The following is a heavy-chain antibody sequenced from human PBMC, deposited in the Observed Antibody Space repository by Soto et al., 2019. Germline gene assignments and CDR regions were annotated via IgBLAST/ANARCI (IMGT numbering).Heavy chain of an antibody. CDR1: GFTFDDHA. J-gene: IGHJ4*01. CDR3: ARERVGDFDG. D-gene: IGHD3-9*01. CDR2: ITWNSVAL. V-gene: IGHV3-9*01. Sequence: VQLVESGGGLVRPGGSLRLSCAASGFTFDDHAMHWVRQAPGKGLEWISAITWNSVALDYADSVKGRFTISRDNAKNSLYHQMNSFRPEDTALYYWARERVGDFDGCGHGTLVTVSS.